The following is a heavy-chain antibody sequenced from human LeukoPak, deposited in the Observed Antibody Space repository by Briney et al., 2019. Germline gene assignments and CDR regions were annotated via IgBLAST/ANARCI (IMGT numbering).Heavy chain of an antibody. J-gene: IGHJ4*02. Sequence: GGSLRLSCDSSGFAFSNYAMTWVRQAPGRGLEWVSTITGSGGSTYYADSVKGRFTISRDNSKNTLYLQMNSLRAEDTAVYYCAKDYVWGSYRSQYFDYWGQGTLVTVSS. D-gene: IGHD3-16*02. CDR1: GFAFSNYA. CDR2: ITGSGGST. CDR3: AKDYVWGSYRSQYFDY. V-gene: IGHV3-23*01.